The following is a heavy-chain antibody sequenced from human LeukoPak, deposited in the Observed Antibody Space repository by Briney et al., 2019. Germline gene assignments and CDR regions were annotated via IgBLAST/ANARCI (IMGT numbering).Heavy chain of an antibody. J-gene: IGHJ4*02. Sequence: ASAKVSCKASGYTFVRHGVNWVRQAPGQGLEWMGWISAYDAKTHYAERLQGRVTMTRDISASTVYMELRSLTSDDTAVYYCARDSRSPGPVFSDYWGQGTLVTVSS. V-gene: IGHV1-18*01. CDR2: ISAYDAKT. CDR1: GYTFVRHG. D-gene: IGHD1-14*01. CDR3: ARDSRSPGPVFSDY.